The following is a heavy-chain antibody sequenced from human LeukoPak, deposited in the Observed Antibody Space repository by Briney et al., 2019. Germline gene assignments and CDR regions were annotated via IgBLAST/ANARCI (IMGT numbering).Heavy chain of an antibody. Sequence: SETLSLTCTVSGGSISSSSYYWGWIRQPPGKGLERIGSIYYSGSTYYNPSLKSRVTISVDTSKNQFSLKLSSVTAADTAVYYCASRPNPNYGDYAILNWFDPWGQGTLVTVSS. CDR3: ASRPNPNYGDYAILNWFDP. CDR1: GGSISSSSYY. J-gene: IGHJ5*02. D-gene: IGHD4-17*01. V-gene: IGHV4-39*01. CDR2: IYYSGST.